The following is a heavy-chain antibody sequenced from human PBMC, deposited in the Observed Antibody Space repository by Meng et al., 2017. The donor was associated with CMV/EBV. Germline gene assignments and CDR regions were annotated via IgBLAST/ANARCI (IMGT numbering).Heavy chain of an antibody. CDR3: ARGYSSGWYGGRANDY. CDR2: INSDGSST. CDR1: GFTFSSYS. V-gene: IGHV3-74*01. J-gene: IGHJ4*02. D-gene: IGHD6-19*01. Sequence: GGSLRLSCAASGFTFSSYSMNWVRQAPGKGLVWVSRINSDGSSTSYADSVKGRFTISRDNAKNSLYLQMNSLRAEDTAVYYCARGYSSGWYGGRANDYWGQGTLVTVSS.